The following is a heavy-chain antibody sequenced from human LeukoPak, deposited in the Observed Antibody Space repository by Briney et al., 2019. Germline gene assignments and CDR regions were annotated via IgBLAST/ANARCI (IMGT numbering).Heavy chain of an antibody. CDR2: IYFTGST. CDR3: ARHLVVGRFDP. D-gene: IGHD3-10*01. CDR1: GGSINSNSFY. Sequence: PSETLSLTCTVSGGSINSNSFYWGWIRHPPGKELEWTGSIYFTGSTYYNPSLKSRVIISVDTSKNQFSLKLRSMTAADTAVYYCARHLVVGRFDPWGQGTLVTVSS. J-gene: IGHJ5*02. V-gene: IGHV4-39*01.